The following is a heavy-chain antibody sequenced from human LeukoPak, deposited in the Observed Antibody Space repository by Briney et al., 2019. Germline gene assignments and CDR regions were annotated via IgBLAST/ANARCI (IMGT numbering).Heavy chain of an antibody. CDR2: ISSSGSTI. Sequence: GGSLRLSCAASGFTFSSYAMSWVRQAPGKGLEWVSYISSSGSTIYYADSVKGRFTISRDNAKNSLYLQMNSLRAEDTAVYYCARALYDSSGYVDYWGQGTPVTVSS. J-gene: IGHJ4*02. CDR1: GFTFSSYA. D-gene: IGHD3-22*01. CDR3: ARALYDSSGYVDY. V-gene: IGHV3-48*03.